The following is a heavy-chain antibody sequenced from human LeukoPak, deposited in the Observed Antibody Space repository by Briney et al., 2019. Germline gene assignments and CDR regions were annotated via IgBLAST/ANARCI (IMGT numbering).Heavy chain of an antibody. D-gene: IGHD5-12*01. CDR1: GGSVSNYY. J-gene: IGHJ2*01. CDR3: ARQASWLPYFDL. V-gene: IGHV4-59*08. CDR2: IYYSGRT. Sequence: PSETLSLTCTVSGGSVSNYYWSWIRQSPGKGLEWIAYIYYSGRTNYNPSLKSRVTISVDTVENQISLKLSSVTAADTALYFCARQASWLPYFDLWGRGTLVSVSS.